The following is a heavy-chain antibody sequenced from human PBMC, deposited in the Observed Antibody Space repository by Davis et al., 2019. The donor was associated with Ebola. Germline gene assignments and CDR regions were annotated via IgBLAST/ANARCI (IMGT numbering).Heavy chain of an antibody. D-gene: IGHD3-22*01. Sequence: PSETLSLTCTVSGGSISSSSYYWGWIRQPPGKGLEWIGSIYYSGSTYYNPSLKSRVTISVDTSKNQFSLKLSSVTAADTAVYFCARVAYYDSSGYSLYYFDDWGQGTLVTVSS. CDR3: ARVAYYDSSGYSLYYFDD. CDR2: IYYSGST. J-gene: IGHJ4*02. CDR1: GGSISSSSYY. V-gene: IGHV4-39*01.